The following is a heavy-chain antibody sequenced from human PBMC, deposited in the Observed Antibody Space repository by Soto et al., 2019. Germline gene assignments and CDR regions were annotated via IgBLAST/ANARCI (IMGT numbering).Heavy chain of an antibody. Sequence: PSQTLSLTCAISGDSVSSNSAAWNWIRQSPSRGLEWLGRTYYRSKWYNDYAVSVKSRITINPDTSKNQFSLQLNSVTPEDTAAYYCARDRYCSGGSCYSSRFWYGMDVWGQGPTVTVS. CDR2: TYYRSKWYN. D-gene: IGHD2-15*01. CDR3: ARDRYCSGGSCYSSRFWYGMDV. CDR1: GDSVSSNSAA. J-gene: IGHJ6*02. V-gene: IGHV6-1*01.